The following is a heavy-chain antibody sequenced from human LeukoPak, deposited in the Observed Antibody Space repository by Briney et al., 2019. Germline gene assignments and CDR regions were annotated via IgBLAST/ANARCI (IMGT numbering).Heavy chain of an antibody. J-gene: IGHJ4*02. D-gene: IGHD6-19*01. CDR1: GGTFSSYA. Sequence: AASVKVSCKASGGTFSSYAISWVRQAPGQGLEWMGGIIPIFGTANYAQKFQGRVTITADESTSTAYMELSSLRSEDTAVYYCAVGYSSGWCLVPYWGQGTLVTVSS. CDR2: IIPIFGTA. V-gene: IGHV1-69*13. CDR3: AVGYSSGWCLVPY.